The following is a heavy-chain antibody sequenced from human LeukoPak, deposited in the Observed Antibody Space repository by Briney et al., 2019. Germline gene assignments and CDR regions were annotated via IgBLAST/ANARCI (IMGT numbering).Heavy chain of an antibody. D-gene: IGHD3-10*01. CDR2: INHSGST. CDR1: GGSFSGYY. Sequence: PSETLSLTCAVYGGSFSGYYWSWIRQPPGKGLERIGEINHSGSTNYNPSLKSRVTISVDTSKNQFSLKLSSVTAADTAVYYCARGRSVRAYYYGSGSSTLDYWGQGTLVTVSS. V-gene: IGHV4-34*01. J-gene: IGHJ4*02. CDR3: ARGRSVRAYYYGSGSSTLDY.